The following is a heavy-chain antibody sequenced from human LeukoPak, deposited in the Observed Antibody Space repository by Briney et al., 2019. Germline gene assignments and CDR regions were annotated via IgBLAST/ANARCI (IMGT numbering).Heavy chain of an antibody. Sequence: GRSLRLSCSASGLPFSSYGMHWVRQAPGKGLEWVAVIWYDGSNKYYADSVKGRFTISRDNSKITLYLQMNSLRAEDTAVYYCARDGYDILTGYRIGPFDYWGQGTLVTVSS. CDR2: IWYDGSNK. V-gene: IGHV3-33*01. CDR3: ARDGYDILTGYRIGPFDY. CDR1: GLPFSSYG. D-gene: IGHD3-9*01. J-gene: IGHJ4*02.